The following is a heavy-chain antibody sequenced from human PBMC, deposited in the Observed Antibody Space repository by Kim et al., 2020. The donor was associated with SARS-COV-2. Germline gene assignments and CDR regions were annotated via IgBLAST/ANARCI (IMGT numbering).Heavy chain of an antibody. D-gene: IGHD4-17*01. Sequence: GGSLRLSCAASGFTFSSYEMNWVRQAPGKGLEWVSYISSSGSTIYYADSVKGRFTISRDNAKNSLYLQMNSLRAEDTAVYYCARDGWDDYGDYAGYWGQGSLATVSS. CDR3: ARDGWDDYGDYAGY. V-gene: IGHV3-48*03. CDR1: GFTFSSYE. CDR2: ISSSGSTI. J-gene: IGHJ4*02.